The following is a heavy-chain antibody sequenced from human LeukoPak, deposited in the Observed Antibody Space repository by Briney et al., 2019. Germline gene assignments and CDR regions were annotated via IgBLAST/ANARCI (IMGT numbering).Heavy chain of an antibody. CDR2: IKQDGSEK. CDR1: GFTFSSYW. J-gene: IGHJ4*02. D-gene: IGHD5-12*01. Sequence: GGSLRLSCAASGFTFSSYWMSWVRQAPGKGLEWVANIKQDGSEKYYVDSVKGRFTISRDKAKNSLYRQMNMRRSEDTALYYCATYRGYDCRPGWGRFHYWPQGPLVTVSS. V-gene: IGHV3-7*01. CDR3: ATYRGYDCRPGWGRFHY.